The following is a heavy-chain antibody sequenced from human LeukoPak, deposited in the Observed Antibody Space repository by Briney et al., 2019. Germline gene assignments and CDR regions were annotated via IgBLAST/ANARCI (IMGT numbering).Heavy chain of an antibody. Sequence: SETLSLTCAVYGGSFSGYYWSWIRQPPGKGLEWIGEINHSGSTNYNPSLKGRVTISVDTSKNQFSLKLSSVTAADTAVYYCARGAPNDGDYVTLTFDYWGQGTLVTVSS. J-gene: IGHJ4*02. V-gene: IGHV4-34*01. CDR3: ARGAPNDGDYVTLTFDY. CDR2: INHSGST. D-gene: IGHD4-17*01. CDR1: GGSFSGYY.